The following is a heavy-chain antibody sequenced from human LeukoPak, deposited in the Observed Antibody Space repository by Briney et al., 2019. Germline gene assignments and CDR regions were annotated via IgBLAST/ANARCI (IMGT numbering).Heavy chain of an antibody. V-gene: IGHV4-34*01. CDR2: INHSGST. J-gene: IGHJ5*02. CDR3: ARSDVVVPAANWFDP. D-gene: IGHD2-2*01. CDR1: GGSFSGYY. Sequence: PSETLSLTCAVYGGSFSGYYWSWIRQPPGKGLEWIGEINHSGSTNYNPSLKSRVTISVDTSKNQFSLELSSVTAADTAVYYCARSDVVVPAANWFDPWGQGTLVTVSS.